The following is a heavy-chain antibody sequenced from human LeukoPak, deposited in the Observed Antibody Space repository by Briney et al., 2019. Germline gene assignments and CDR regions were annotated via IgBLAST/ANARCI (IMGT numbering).Heavy chain of an antibody. CDR3: AKDLTPSYYYYGMDV. J-gene: IGHJ6*02. V-gene: IGHV3-30*18. Sequence: PGGSLRLSCAASGFTFSSYGMHWVRQAPGKGLEWVAVISYDGSNKYYADSVKGRFTISRDNSKNTLYLQMNSLRAEDTAVYYCAKDLTPSYYYYGMDVWGQGTTVTASS. CDR1: GFTFSSYG. CDR2: ISYDGSNK.